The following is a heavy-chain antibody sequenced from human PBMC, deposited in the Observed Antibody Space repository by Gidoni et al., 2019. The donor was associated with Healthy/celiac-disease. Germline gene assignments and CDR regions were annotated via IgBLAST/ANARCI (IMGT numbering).Heavy chain of an antibody. V-gene: IGHV3-15*01. CDR1: GFTSSNAW. Sequence: EVQLVESGGGLVKPGGSLRLSCAASGFTSSNAWMSWVRQAPGKGLEWVGRIKSKTDGGTTDYAAPVKGRFTISRDDSKNTLYLQMNSLKTEDTAVYYCTTGRGIAAAGTNWFDPWGQGTLVTVSS. CDR3: TTGRGIAAAGTNWFDP. CDR2: IKSKTDGGTT. J-gene: IGHJ5*02. D-gene: IGHD6-13*01.